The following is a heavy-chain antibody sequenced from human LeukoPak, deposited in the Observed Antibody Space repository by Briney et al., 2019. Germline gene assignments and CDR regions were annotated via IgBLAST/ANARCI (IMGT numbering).Heavy chain of an antibody. Sequence: WGSLRLSCAASGFTFSSYAMHWVRQAPGKGLEWVALISYDGSNKYYADSVKGRFIISRDNSKNTLYLQMNSLRAEDMAVYYCARVRGNNYGALDYLGQGTLVTVSS. CDR3: ARVRGNNYGALDY. V-gene: IGHV3-30-3*01. CDR1: GFTFSSYA. D-gene: IGHD5-18*01. J-gene: IGHJ4*02. CDR2: ISYDGSNK.